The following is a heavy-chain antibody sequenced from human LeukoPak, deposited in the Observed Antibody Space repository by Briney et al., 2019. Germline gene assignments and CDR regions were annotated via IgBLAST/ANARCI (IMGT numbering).Heavy chain of an antibody. D-gene: IGHD2-2*01. CDR1: GGSFSGYY. CDR2: INHSGST. V-gene: IGHV4-34*01. CDR3: ARGIVVVPARRLNWFDP. Sequence: SETLSLTCAVYGGSFSGYYWSWIRQPPGKGLERIGEINHSGSTNYNPSLKSRVTISVDTSKNQFSLKLSSVTAADTAVYYCARGIVVVPARRLNWFDPWGQGTLVTVSS. J-gene: IGHJ5*02.